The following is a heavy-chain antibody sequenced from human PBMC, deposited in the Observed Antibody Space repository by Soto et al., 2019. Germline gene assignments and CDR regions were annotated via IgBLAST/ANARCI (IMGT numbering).Heavy chain of an antibody. V-gene: IGHV3-30*18. D-gene: IGHD3-9*01. CDR2: ISYDGSNK. CDR3: AKDSVLRYFGPFDY. J-gene: IGHJ4*02. Sequence: QVQLVESGGGMVQPGRSLRLSCAASGFTFSSYGMHWVRQAPGKGLEWVAVISYDGSNKYYADSVKGRFTISRDNSKNRLYLQMNSLRAEDTAVYYCAKDSVLRYFGPFDYWGQGTLVTVSS. CDR1: GFTFSSYG.